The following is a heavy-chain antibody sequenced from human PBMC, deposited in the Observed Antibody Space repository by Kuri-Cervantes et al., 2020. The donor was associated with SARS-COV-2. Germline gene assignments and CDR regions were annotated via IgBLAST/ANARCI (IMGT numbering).Heavy chain of an antibody. Sequence: SETLSLTCTVSGGSISSAGHEWSWIRQHPGKGLEWIVYIYYRGRTYNNPSLKSRVTISVDTSKNQFSLKLSSVTAADTAVYYCARGGFRGENWFDPWGQGTLVTVSS. V-gene: IGHV4-31*03. CDR3: ARGGFRGENWFDP. CDR2: IYYRGRT. D-gene: IGHD2/OR15-2a*01. CDR1: GGSISSAGHE. J-gene: IGHJ5*02.